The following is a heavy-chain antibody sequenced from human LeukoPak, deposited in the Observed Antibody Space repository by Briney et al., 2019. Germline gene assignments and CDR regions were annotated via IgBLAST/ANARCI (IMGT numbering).Heavy chain of an antibody. Sequence: GGSLRLSCAASGFTDSTNYMSWVRQAPGKGLEWVSLVYSGGTTYHADSVKGRFTISRDDSKNTVYLQMNSLRAEDTAVYYCVKSPWYHGSGSYSGTIHWGQGTLVTVSS. CDR2: VYSGGTT. CDR3: VKSPWYHGSGSYSGTIH. J-gene: IGHJ4*02. CDR1: GFTDSTNY. V-gene: IGHV3-66*01. D-gene: IGHD3-10*01.